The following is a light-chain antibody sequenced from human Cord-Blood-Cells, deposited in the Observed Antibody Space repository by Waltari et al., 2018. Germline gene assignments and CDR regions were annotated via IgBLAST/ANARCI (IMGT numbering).Light chain of an antibody. Sequence: ELVLTQSPGTLSMSPGERATLTCSASQSVSSSYLAWYQQKPGQAPRLFIYGASSRATGIPDSFSGSGAGTDFTLTISRLEPEDFAVYYCQQYGSSPITFGQGTRLEIK. V-gene: IGKV3-20*01. J-gene: IGKJ5*01. CDR3: QQYGSSPIT. CDR1: QSVSSSY. CDR2: GAS.